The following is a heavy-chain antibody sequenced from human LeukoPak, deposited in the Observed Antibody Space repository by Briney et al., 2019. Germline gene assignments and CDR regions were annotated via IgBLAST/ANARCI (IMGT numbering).Heavy chain of an antibody. CDR3: ARGGLGYCSGGSCDNWFDP. J-gene: IGHJ5*02. CDR1: GYTFTSYY. V-gene: IGHV1-46*01. CDR2: INPSGGST. Sequence: ASVKVSCKASGYTFTSYYMHWVRQAPGQGLEWMGIINPSGGSTSYAQKFQGRVTMTRDTSTSTVYKELSSLRSEDTAVYYCARGGLGYCSGGSCDNWFDPWGQGTLVTVSS. D-gene: IGHD2-15*01.